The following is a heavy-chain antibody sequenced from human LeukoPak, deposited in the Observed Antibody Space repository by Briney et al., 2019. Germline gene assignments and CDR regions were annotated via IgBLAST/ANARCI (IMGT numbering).Heavy chain of an antibody. Sequence: GGSLRLSCAASGFTFSDYYMSGIGQAPGEGLEGGSYISDSGSTIYYADSLQGRFTISRDNAKNSLYLQMNSLRAEDTAVYYCATVPEGSWYPSYWGQGTLVTVSS. CDR1: GFTFSDYY. J-gene: IGHJ4*02. V-gene: IGHV3-11*01. D-gene: IGHD6-13*01. CDR3: ATVPEGSWYPSY. CDR2: ISDSGSTI.